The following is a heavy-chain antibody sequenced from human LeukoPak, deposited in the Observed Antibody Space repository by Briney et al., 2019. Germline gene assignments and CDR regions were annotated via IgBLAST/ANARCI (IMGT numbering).Heavy chain of an antibody. CDR2: ISGSGGST. Sequence: GGSLRLSCAASGFTFSSYAMSWVRQAPGKGLEWVSAISGSGGSTYYADSVKGRFTISRDNSKNTLYLQMNSLRAEDTAVYYCARLNSVAGTSGGNWFDPWGQGTLVTVSS. CDR3: ARLNSVAGTSGGNWFDP. J-gene: IGHJ5*02. D-gene: IGHD6-19*01. V-gene: IGHV3-23*01. CDR1: GFTFSSYA.